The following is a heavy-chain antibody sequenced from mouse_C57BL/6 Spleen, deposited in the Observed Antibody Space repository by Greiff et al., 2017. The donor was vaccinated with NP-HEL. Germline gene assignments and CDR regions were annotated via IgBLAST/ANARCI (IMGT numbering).Heavy chain of an antibody. D-gene: IGHD1-1*01. CDR1: GYAFSSYW. J-gene: IGHJ2*01. CDR2: IYPGDGDT. CDR3: ARGPYYYGSDY. Sequence: VQLQQSGAELVKPGASVKISCKASGYAFSSYWMNWVKQRPGKGLEWIGQIYPGDGDTNYNGKFKGKATLTADKSSSTAYMQLSSLTSEDSAVYFCARGPYYYGSDYWGQGTTLTVSS. V-gene: IGHV1-80*01.